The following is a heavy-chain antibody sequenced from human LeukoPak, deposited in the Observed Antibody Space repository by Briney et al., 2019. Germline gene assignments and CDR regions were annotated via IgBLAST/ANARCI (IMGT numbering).Heavy chain of an antibody. CDR2: ISGSGGTT. J-gene: IGHJ4*02. D-gene: IGHD6-19*01. CDR3: AKDHLPGIVVADRDY. Sequence: GGTLRLSCAASGFPFSNYGMSWVRQAPGKGLEWVSAISGSGGTTYYTDSVKGRFTISRDNSKNTLYLQINSLRAEDTAIYYCAKDHLPGIVVADRDYWGQGTLVTVSS. V-gene: IGHV3-23*01. CDR1: GFPFSNYG.